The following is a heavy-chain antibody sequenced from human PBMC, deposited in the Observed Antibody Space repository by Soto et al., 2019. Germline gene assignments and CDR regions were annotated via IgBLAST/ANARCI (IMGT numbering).Heavy chain of an antibody. V-gene: IGHV1-69*13. CDR1: GGTFSSYA. CDR2: IIPIFGTA. CDR3: ARAESNIVGAPFGAFDI. J-gene: IGHJ3*02. D-gene: IGHD1-26*01. Sequence: GASVKVSCKASGGTFSSYAISWVRQAPGQGLEWTGGIIPIFGTANYAQKFQGRVTITADESTSTAYMELSSLRSEDTAVYYCARAESNIVGAPFGAFDIWGQGTMVTVSS.